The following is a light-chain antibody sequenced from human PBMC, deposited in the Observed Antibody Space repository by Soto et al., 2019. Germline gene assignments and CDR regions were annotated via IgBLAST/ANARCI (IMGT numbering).Light chain of an antibody. CDR2: NDN. V-gene: IGLV1-44*01. CDR1: SSNIGSNT. CDR3: AAWDETLIDV. Sequence: QSVLTQPPSASGTPGQTVTISCSGSSSNIGSNTVSWYQQLPGAAPTLLIYNDNERPSGVPDRFSGSKSGTSASLAISGLQSEDEADYYWAAWDETLIDVFGTRTKLTVL. J-gene: IGLJ1*01.